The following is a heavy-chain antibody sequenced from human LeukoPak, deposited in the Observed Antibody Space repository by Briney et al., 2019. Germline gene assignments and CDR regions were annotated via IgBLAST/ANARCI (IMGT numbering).Heavy chain of an antibody. CDR3: ARLVLYYYYGMDV. V-gene: IGHV4-4*02. CDR1: GGSISSSNW. Sequence: PSETLSLTCAVSGGSISSSNWWSWVRQPPGRGLEWIGEINHSGSTNYNPSLKSRVTISVDTSKNQFSLKLSSVTAADTAVYYCARLVLYYYYGMDVWGQGTTVTVSS. J-gene: IGHJ6*02. D-gene: IGHD3-10*01. CDR2: INHSGST.